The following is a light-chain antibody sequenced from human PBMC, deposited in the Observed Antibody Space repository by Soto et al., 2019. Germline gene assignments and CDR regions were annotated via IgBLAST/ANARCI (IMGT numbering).Light chain of an antibody. CDR2: EVS. V-gene: IGLV2-14*01. CDR1: SSDVGGYNY. J-gene: IGLJ3*02. Sequence: QSVLTQPASVSGSPGQSITISCTGTSSDVGGYNYVSWYQQHPGKAPKLMIYEVSNRPSGVSNRFSGSKSGNTASLTISGRQAEDEADYYCSSYTSGSTWVFGGGTKVTVL. CDR3: SSYTSGSTWV.